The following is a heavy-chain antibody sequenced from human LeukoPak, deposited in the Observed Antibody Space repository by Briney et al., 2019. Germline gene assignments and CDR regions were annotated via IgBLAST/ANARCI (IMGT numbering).Heavy chain of an antibody. CDR2: ISGSGGST. CDR1: GFTFSSYA. D-gene: IGHD5-24*01. CDR3: ARPTAQAGRSNTGGRDGYNFGY. J-gene: IGHJ4*02. Sequence: PGGSLRLSCAASGFTFSSYAMSWVRQAPGKGLEWVSAISGSGGSTYYADSVKGRFTISRDNSKNTLYLQMNSLRAEDTAVYYCARPTAQAGRSNTGGRDGYNFGYWGQGTLVTVSS. V-gene: IGHV3-23*01.